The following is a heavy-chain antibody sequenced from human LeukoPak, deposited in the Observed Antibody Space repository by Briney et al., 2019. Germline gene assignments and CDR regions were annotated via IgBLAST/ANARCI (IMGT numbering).Heavy chain of an antibody. CDR2: ISAYNGNT. D-gene: IGHD6-19*01. CDR1: GYTFTSYG. CDR3: AGSPGSSGWYRYYYYGMDV. V-gene: IGHV1-18*01. J-gene: IGHJ6*02. Sequence: ASVKVSCKASGYTFTSYGISWVRQAPGQGLGWMGWISAYNGNTNYAQKLQGRVTMTTDTSTSTAYMELRSLRSDDTAVYYCAGSPGSSGWYRYYYYGMDVWGQGTTVTVSS.